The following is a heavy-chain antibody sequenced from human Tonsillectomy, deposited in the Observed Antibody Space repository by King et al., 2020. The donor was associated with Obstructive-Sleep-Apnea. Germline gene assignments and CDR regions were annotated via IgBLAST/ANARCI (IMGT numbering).Heavy chain of an antibody. Sequence: EVQLVQSGGGLVQPGRSLRLSCAASGFTFDDYAMHWVRQAPGKGLEWVSGSSWISGSIGDADSVKGRFTISRDNAKNSLYLQMKSLRAEDTALYYCAKDRLIAPGSNDAFDIWGQGKMVTVSS. CDR3: AKDRLIAPGSNDAFDI. D-gene: IGHD3-22*01. J-gene: IGHJ3*02. V-gene: IGHV3-9*01. CDR1: GFTFDDYA. CDR2: SSWISGSI.